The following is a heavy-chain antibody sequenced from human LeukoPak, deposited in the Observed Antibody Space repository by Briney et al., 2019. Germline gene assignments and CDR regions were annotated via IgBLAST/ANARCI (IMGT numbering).Heavy chain of an antibody. CDR1: GGSISSYY. V-gene: IGHV4-4*07. Sequence: SETLSLTCTVSGGSISSYYWSWIRQPAGKGLEWIGRIYTSGSTNYNPSLKSRVTISVDTSKNQFSLKLSSVTAADTAVYYCAGGGGRVFYYDSSGFRPFDYWGQGTLVTVSS. CDR2: IYTSGST. CDR3: AGGGGRVFYYDSSGFRPFDY. D-gene: IGHD3-22*01. J-gene: IGHJ4*02.